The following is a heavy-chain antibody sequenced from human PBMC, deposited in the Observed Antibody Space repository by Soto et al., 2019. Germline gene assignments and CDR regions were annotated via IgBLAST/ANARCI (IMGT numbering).Heavy chain of an antibody. D-gene: IGHD2-21*01. CDR1: GLTFRSYW. CDR3: VRDMQLWRLDS. Sequence: EVQLVESGGGLVQPGESLRLSCAASGLTFRSYWMHWVRQAPGKGLVWVSRINTDGSVAMYVDSVKGRFTISRDNANNTLFLHMNSLRAEDTAVYYCVRDMQLWRLDSGGQGTLVTVSS. CDR2: INTDGSVA. J-gene: IGHJ4*02. V-gene: IGHV3-74*03.